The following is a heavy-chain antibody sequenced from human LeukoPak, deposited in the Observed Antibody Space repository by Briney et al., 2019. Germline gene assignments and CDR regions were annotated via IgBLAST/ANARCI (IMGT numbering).Heavy chain of an antibody. CDR3: AREFWSGSYSDK. D-gene: IGHD3-3*01. V-gene: IGHV4-30-4*08. CDR1: GGSFSGYY. J-gene: IGHJ4*02. Sequence: SETLSLTCAVYGGSFSGYYWSWIRQPPGKGLEWIGYICYSGSTFYNPSLKSRVTISVDTSKNEFSLKLSSVTAADTAVYYCAREFWSGSYSDKWGQGTLVTVSS. CDR2: ICYSGST.